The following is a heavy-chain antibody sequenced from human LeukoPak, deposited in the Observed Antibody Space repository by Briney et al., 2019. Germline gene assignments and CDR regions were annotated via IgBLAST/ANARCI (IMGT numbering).Heavy chain of an antibody. CDR3: ARDITMVRGVGWFDP. CDR2: IYYSGST. V-gene: IGHV4-30-4*01. J-gene: IGHJ5*02. D-gene: IGHD3-10*01. CDR1: GGSLSSGDYY. Sequence: PSQTLSLTCTVSGGSLSSGDYYWGWIRQPPVKGLEWFGYIYYSGSTYYSPSLKSRVTISVDTSKNQVSLKLSSVTAADTAVYYCARDITMVRGVGWFDPWGQGTLVTVSS.